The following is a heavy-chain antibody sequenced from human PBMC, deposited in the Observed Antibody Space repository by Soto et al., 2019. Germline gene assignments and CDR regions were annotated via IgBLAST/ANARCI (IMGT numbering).Heavy chain of an antibody. CDR3: AKCVDYYDSSGYYLTSPFDY. CDR2: TSGRGGST. V-gene: IGHV3-23*01. Sequence: EVQRLESGGGLVQPWGSLRLSCAASGFPFSSYAMSWVRQAAGKWMECVSGTSGRGGSTYYADSVKGRFTISRDNSKNTLYLQMNSLRAEDTAVYYCAKCVDYYDSSGYYLTSPFDYWGQGTMVTVSS. D-gene: IGHD3-22*01. J-gene: IGHJ4*02. CDR1: GFPFSSYA.